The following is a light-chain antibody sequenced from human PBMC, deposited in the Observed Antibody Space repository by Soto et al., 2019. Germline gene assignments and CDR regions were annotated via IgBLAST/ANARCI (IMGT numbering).Light chain of an antibody. Sequence: DIVMTQSPDSLAVSLGERATINCKSSQSVLYSSNDKNYLAWYQQRPGQPPKLLIYWASTRESGVPDRFSGSGSGTDFTLTITSLQAEDVVVYYCQQYESTPPTFGQGTKLEIK. CDR1: QSVLYSSNDKNY. V-gene: IGKV4-1*01. CDR3: QQYESTPPT. J-gene: IGKJ2*01. CDR2: WAS.